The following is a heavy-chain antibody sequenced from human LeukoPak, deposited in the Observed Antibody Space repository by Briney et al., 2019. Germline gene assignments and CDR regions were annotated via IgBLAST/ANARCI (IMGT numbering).Heavy chain of an antibody. CDR2: ISSSGSI. D-gene: IGHD6-13*01. CDR1: GGTISDSY. V-gene: IGHV3-11*01. J-gene: IGHJ4*02. CDR3: AKDLRDIAAALDY. Sequence: GGSLRLFCGTPGGTISDSYRIWSGQDPGEGQVRVSYISSSGSIYYADSVKGRFTISRDNSKNTLYLQMNSLRAEDTAVYYCAKDLRDIAAALDYWGQGTLVTVSS.